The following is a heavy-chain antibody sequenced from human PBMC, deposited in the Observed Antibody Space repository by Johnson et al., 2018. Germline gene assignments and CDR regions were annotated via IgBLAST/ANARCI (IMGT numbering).Heavy chain of an antibody. J-gene: IGHJ3*02. CDR3: AKEGGGVVHDAFDI. V-gene: IGHV3-30*18. CDR2: ISYDGSNK. Sequence: VQLLESGGGVVQPGRSLRLSCAASGFTFSSYGMHWVRQAPGKGLEWVAVISYDGSNKYYADSVKGRFTISRDNSKNTLYRQMNSPRAEATAVYYCAKEGGGVVHDAFDIWGQGTMVTVSS. D-gene: IGHD2-15*01. CDR1: GFTFSSYG.